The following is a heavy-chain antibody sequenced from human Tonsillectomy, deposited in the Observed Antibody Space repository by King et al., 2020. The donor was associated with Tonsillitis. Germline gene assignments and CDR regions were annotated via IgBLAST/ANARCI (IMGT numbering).Heavy chain of an antibody. J-gene: IGHJ4*02. CDR3: AKDQTRWELQYYFDY. CDR1: GFTFSSYG. V-gene: IGHV3-30*18. CDR2: ISYEGSNK. D-gene: IGHD1-26*01. Sequence: VQLVESGGGVVQPGRSLRLSCAASGFTFSSYGMHWVRQAPGKGLEWVAVISYEGSNKYYADSVKGRFTISRDNSKNTLYLQMNSLRAEDTAVYYCAKDQTRWELQYYFDYWGQGTLVTVSS.